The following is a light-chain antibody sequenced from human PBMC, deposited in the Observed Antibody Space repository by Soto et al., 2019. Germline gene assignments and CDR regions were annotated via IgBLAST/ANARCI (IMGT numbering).Light chain of an antibody. Sequence: QSALTHPPSSSGTPGQRVTISCSGSSSNIGSNTVNWYQQPPGTAPKLLIYSNNQRPSGVPDRLSGSKSGTSASLAISGLQSEDEADYYCAAWDDSLNGYVFGTGTKVT. CDR1: SSNIGSNT. CDR3: AAWDDSLNGYV. V-gene: IGLV1-44*01. J-gene: IGLJ1*01. CDR2: SNN.